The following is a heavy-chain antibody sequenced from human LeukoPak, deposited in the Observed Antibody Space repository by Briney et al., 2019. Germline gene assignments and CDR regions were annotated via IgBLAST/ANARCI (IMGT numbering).Heavy chain of an antibody. J-gene: IGHJ4*02. CDR3: ARDRTLYGFGEFRFDY. V-gene: IGHV1-69*05. D-gene: IGHD3-10*01. CDR2: IITIFGTA. CDR1: GGTFISYA. Sequence: GASVKVSCKASGGTFISYAISWVRQAPGQGLEWMGGIITIFGTANYAQKFQGRVTITTDESTSTAYMELSSLRSEDTAVYYCARDRTLYGFGEFRFDYWGQGTLVTVSS.